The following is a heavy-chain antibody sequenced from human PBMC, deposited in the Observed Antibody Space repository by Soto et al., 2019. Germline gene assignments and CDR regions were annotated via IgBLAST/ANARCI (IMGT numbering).Heavy chain of an antibody. CDR2: ISGYNGNT. CDR3: SRFIMVGGWFDPNYYHGMDV. V-gene: IGHV1-18*01. D-gene: IGHD6-19*01. Sequence: SVKVSCKTSGYTFSNYGINWVRQAPVQGLEWMGWISGYNGNTNYAQTVQGRVTMTTDTSTGTVYMELRSLKSDDTAIYYCSRFIMVGGWFDPNYYHGMDVWGQGTTVTVSS. CDR1: GYTFSNYG. J-gene: IGHJ6*02.